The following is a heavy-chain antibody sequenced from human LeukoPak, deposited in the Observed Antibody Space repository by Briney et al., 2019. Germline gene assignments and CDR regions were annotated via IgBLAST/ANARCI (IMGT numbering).Heavy chain of an antibody. V-gene: IGHV3-48*03. D-gene: IGHD3-3*01. CDR2: ISSSGSTI. J-gene: IGHJ6*02. Sequence: GGSLRLSCAASGFTFSSYEMNWVRQAPGKGLEWVPYISSSGSTIYSADSVKGRFTISRDNAKNSLYLQMNSLRAEDTAVYYCAKPSLVEGSRLYYYYYGMDVWGQGTTVTVSS. CDR3: AKPSLVEGSRLYYYYYGMDV. CDR1: GFTFSSYE.